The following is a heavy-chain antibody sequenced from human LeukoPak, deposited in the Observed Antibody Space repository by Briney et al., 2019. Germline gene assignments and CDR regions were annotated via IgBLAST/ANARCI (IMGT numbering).Heavy chain of an antibody. Sequence: GASVKVSCKASGYIFTKYVVHWVRQAPGQRSEWMGWIKAGNGDTEYSQNFQDRLTITRDTSASTVYMELSSLTSEDTALYYCARDDCGDTCYPGGYWGQGTLVTVSS. D-gene: IGHD2-21*01. J-gene: IGHJ4*02. CDR2: IKAGNGDT. V-gene: IGHV1-3*01. CDR3: ARDDCGDTCYPGGY. CDR1: GYIFTKYV.